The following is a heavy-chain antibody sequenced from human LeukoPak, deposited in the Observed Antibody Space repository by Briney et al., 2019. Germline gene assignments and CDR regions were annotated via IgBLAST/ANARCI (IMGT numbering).Heavy chain of an antibody. Sequence: PGGSLRLSCTASGFTFGDYAMSWVRQAPGKGLEWVGFIRSKAYGGTTEYAASVKGRFTISRDDSKSIAYLQMNSLKTEDTAVYYCTRDWFWIFGVVNDAFDIWGQGTMVTVSS. CDR3: TRDWFWIFGVVNDAFDI. CDR1: GFTFGDYA. D-gene: IGHD3-3*01. J-gene: IGHJ3*02. CDR2: IRSKAYGGTT. V-gene: IGHV3-49*04.